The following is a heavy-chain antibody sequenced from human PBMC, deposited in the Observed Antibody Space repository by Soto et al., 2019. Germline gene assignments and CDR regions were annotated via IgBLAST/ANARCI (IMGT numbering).Heavy chain of an antibody. CDR2: TYYRSKWYN. J-gene: IGHJ6*03. D-gene: IGHD5-18*01. Sequence: SQTLSLTCAISGDSVSSNSAAWNWIRQSPSRGLEWLGRTYYRSKWYNDYAVSVKSRITINPDTSKNQFSLQLNSVTPEDTAVYYCARQEAAAMVVYYYSYMDTWGKGTTVTVSS. CDR1: GDSVSSNSAA. CDR3: ARQEAAAMVVYYYSYMDT. V-gene: IGHV6-1*01.